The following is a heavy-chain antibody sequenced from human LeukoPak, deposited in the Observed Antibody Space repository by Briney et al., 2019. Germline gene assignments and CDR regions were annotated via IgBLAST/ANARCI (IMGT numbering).Heavy chain of an antibody. D-gene: IGHD6-19*01. CDR1: GGSISSYY. CDR3: ARSGGYSSPQNY. V-gene: IGHV4-59*01. J-gene: IGHJ4*02. Sequence: PSETLSLTCTVSGGSISSYYWSWIRQPPGKGLEWIGYIYYTGSTNYNPSLKSRVTISVDASENQFSLKLSSVTAADTAVYYCARSGGYSSPQNYWGQGTLVTVSS. CDR2: IYYTGST.